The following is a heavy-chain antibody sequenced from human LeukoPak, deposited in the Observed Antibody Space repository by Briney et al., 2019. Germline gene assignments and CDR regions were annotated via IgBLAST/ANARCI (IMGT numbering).Heavy chain of an antibody. J-gene: IGHJ4*02. CDR1: GYSISSGYY. CDR3: ARGDSENSYHIDY. D-gene: IGHD3-16*01. Sequence: PSETLSLTCTVSGYSISSGYYWGWIRQPPGKGLEWIGSIYYSGSTYYNPSLKSRVTISVDTPKNQFSLKLSSVTAADTAVYYCARGDSENSYHIDYWGQGTLVTVSS. CDR2: IYYSGST. V-gene: IGHV4-38-2*02.